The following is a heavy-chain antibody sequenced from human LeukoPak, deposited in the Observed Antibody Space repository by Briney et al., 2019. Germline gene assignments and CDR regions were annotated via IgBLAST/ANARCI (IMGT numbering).Heavy chain of an antibody. D-gene: IGHD6-13*01. CDR2: IRYDGSNK. V-gene: IGHV3-30*02. CDR1: GFIFSSYA. Sequence: GGSLRLSCAASGFIFSSYAMHWVRQAPGKGLESVAFIRYDGSNKYYADSVKGRFTISRDNSKNTLYLQMNSLRAEDTAVYYCAKDEGIAAAGTIDYWGQGILVTVSS. CDR3: AKDEGIAAAGTIDY. J-gene: IGHJ4*02.